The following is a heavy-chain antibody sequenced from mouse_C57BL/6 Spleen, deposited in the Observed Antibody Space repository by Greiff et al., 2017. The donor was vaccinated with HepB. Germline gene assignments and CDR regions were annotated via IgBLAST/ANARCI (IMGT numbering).Heavy chain of an antibody. Sequence: VKLMESGPGLVAPSQSLSITCTVSGFSLTSYGVHWVRQPPGKGLEWLVVIWSDGSTTYNSALKSRLSISKDNSKSQVFLKMNSLQTDDTAMYYCARHDGNYRWYFDVWGTGTTVTVSS. CDR3: ARHDGNYRWYFDV. D-gene: IGHD2-1*01. CDR1: GFSLTSYG. V-gene: IGHV2-6-1*01. CDR2: IWSDGST. J-gene: IGHJ1*03.